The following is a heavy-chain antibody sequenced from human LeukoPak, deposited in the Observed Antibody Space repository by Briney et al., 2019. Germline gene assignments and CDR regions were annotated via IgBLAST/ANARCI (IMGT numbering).Heavy chain of an antibody. V-gene: IGHV1-69*13. CDR2: IIPIFGTA. CDR3: ARGSYYDFWSGAIIRPYYFDY. D-gene: IGHD3-3*01. Sequence: ASVKVSCKASGGTFSSYAISWVRQAPGQGLEWMGGIIPIFGTANYAQKFQGRVTITADESTSTAYMELSSLRSEDTAVYYCARGSYYDFWSGAIIRPYYFDYWGQGTLVTVSS. J-gene: IGHJ4*02. CDR1: GGTFSSYA.